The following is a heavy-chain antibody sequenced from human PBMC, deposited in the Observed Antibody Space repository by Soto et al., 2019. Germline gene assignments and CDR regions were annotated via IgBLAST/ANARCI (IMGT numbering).Heavy chain of an antibody. V-gene: IGHV1-46*01. CDR3: ARSRQEASFINWYGWFDP. D-gene: IGHD1-1*01. Sequence: QVQLVQSGAEVKKSGAAVKLSCKASGYTFANFYIHWVRQAPGQGPEWVGMINPNGGATNYAERFRGRVSMTRDMSTNTVFMELSGLRSDDTAVFYCARSRQEASFINWYGWFDPWGQGTLVTVSS. CDR1: GYTFANFY. CDR2: INPNGGAT. J-gene: IGHJ5*02.